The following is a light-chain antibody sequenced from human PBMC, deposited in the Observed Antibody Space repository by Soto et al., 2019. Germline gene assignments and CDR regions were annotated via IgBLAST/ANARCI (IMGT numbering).Light chain of an antibody. CDR1: SANIGSHT. CDR2: RSD. CDR3: AVWDDSLKVV. Sequence: QSVLNQPPSASGTPGQRVTISCSGSSANIGSHTVSWYQQLPGTAPKLLIYRSDQRPSGVPDRFSGSKSGTSASLAISGLQSDDEAEYYCAVWDDSLKVVFGGGTQLTVL. V-gene: IGLV1-44*01. J-gene: IGLJ2*01.